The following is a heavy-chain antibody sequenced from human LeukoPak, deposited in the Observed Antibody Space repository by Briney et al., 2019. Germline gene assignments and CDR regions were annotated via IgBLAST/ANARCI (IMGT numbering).Heavy chain of an antibody. CDR1: GYSFTNYW. Sequence: GESLKISCKTSGYSFTNYWIGWVRQMPGKGLEWMGIMHPGHSETRYTPSFEGQVTISADKSISTAYLQWSSLKASDTAMYYCARHPTDYYDSSGYFSDYWGQGTLVTVSS. J-gene: IGHJ4*02. CDR3: ARHPTDYYDSSGYFSDY. D-gene: IGHD3-22*01. CDR2: MHPGHSET. V-gene: IGHV5-51*01.